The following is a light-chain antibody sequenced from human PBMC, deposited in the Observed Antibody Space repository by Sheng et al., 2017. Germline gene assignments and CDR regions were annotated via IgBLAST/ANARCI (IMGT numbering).Light chain of an antibody. Sequence: DIQMTQSPSSLSASVGDRITITCQASHDITNYLNWYQHKPGKAPTLLIYHASNLETGVPSRFRGSGSGTEFTLTISSLQPDDFATYYCQHPWTFGQGTKVEIK. CDR2: HAS. CDR3: QHPWT. J-gene: IGKJ1*01. CDR1: HDITNY. V-gene: IGKV1-33*01.